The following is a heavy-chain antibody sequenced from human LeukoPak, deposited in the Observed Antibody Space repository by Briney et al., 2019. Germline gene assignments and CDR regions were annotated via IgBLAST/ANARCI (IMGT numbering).Heavy chain of an antibody. D-gene: IGHD3-10*01. CDR1: GYTFTSYD. Sequence: GASVKVSCKASGYTFTSYDINWVRQATGQGLEWMGWMNPNSGNTGYAQKFQGRVAMTRNTSISTAYMELSSLRSEDTAVYYCARGSTLTMVRGVTYYYYGMDVWGQGTTVTVSS. J-gene: IGHJ6*02. CDR2: MNPNSGNT. CDR3: ARGSTLTMVRGVTYYYYGMDV. V-gene: IGHV1-8*01.